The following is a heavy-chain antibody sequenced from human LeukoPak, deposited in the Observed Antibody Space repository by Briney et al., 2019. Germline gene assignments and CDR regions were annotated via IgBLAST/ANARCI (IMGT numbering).Heavy chain of an antibody. V-gene: IGHV1-2*02. Sequence: ASVKVSCKASGYTFTGYYMHWVRQAPGQGLEWMGWINPNSGGTNYAQKFQGRVTMTRDTSISTAYMELSRLRSDDTAVYYCARGPAPYDILTGYYSGGYYMDVWGKGTTVTVSS. J-gene: IGHJ6*03. CDR3: ARGPAPYDILTGYYSGGYYMDV. CDR2: INPNSGGT. D-gene: IGHD3-9*01. CDR1: GYTFTGYY.